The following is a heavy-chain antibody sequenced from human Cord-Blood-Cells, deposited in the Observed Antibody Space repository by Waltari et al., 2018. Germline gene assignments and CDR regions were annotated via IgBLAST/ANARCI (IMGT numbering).Heavy chain of an antibody. D-gene: IGHD1-7*01. Sequence: QVQLVQSGAEVKKPGSSVQVSCKASGGTFSSYAISWVRQAPGQGLEWMGRIIPILGIANYAQKFQGRVTITADKSTSTAYMELSSLRSEDTAVYYCARDHRTGTRGYYYYYMDVWGKGTTVTVSS. CDR3: ARDHRTGTRGYYYYYMDV. CDR2: IIPILGIA. CDR1: GGTFSSYA. J-gene: IGHJ6*03. V-gene: IGHV1-69*09.